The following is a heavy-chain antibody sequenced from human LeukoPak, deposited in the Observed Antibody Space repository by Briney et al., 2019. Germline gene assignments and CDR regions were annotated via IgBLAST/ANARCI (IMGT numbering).Heavy chain of an antibody. CDR1: GFTFGNAW. Sequence: GGSLRLSCAASGFTFGNAWMSWVRQAPGKGLEWVGRIKSKTDGGTTDYAAPVKGRFTISRDDSKNTLYLQMNSLKTEDTAVYYCTTGAIVVVITPVGRQYDYWGQGTLVTVSS. V-gene: IGHV3-15*01. J-gene: IGHJ4*02. D-gene: IGHD3-22*01. CDR2: IKSKTDGGTT. CDR3: TTGAIVVVITPVGRQYDY.